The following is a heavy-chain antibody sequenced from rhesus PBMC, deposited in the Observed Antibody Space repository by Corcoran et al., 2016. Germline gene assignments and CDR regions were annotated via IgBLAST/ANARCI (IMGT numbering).Heavy chain of an antibody. V-gene: IGHV4-99*01. D-gene: IGHD3-16*01. CDR2: ISGSSGST. J-gene: IGHJ4*01. Sequence: QVQLQESGPGLVKPSETLSLHCAVSGSSISSGYYWGWILQPPGKGLEYIGYISGSSGSTYYNPSLKSRVTISKDTSKNQFARKLSSVTAADTAVYYCARQGAYSGSYYRVDYWGQGVLVTVSS. CDR1: GSSISSGYY. CDR3: ARQGAYSGSYYRVDY.